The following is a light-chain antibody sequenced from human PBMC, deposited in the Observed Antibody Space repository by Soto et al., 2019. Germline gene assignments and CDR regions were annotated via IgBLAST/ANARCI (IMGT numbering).Light chain of an antibody. CDR2: EVR. J-gene: IGLJ2*01. Sequence: QSVLTQPASVSGSPGQSITISCTGTSSDVGSSNLVSWYQQHPGRAPQLIIYEVRNRPSGISFRFSGSKSGNTASLTISGLQAEDEADYYCSSYTSKSSLIFGGGTKVTVL. CDR1: SSDVGSSNL. CDR3: SSYTSKSSLI. V-gene: IGLV2-14*02.